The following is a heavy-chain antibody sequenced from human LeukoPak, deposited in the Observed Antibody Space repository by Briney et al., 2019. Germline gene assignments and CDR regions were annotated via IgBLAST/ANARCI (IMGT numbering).Heavy chain of an antibody. CDR2: IYYSGST. CDR1: GGSISSSSFY. CDR3: ARQGLKGGSGSESYYYYYYYMDV. Sequence: PSETLSLTCTVSGGSISSSSFYWGWIRQPPGKGLEWIGSIYYSGSTYYNPSLKSRVTISVDTSKNQFSLKLSSVTAADTAVYYCARQGLKGGSGSESYYYYYYYMDVWGKGTTVTISS. D-gene: IGHD3-10*01. V-gene: IGHV4-39*01. J-gene: IGHJ6*03.